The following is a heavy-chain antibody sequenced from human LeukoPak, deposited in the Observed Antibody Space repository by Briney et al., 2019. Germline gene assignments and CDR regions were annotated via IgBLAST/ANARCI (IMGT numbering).Heavy chain of an antibody. J-gene: IGHJ4*02. CDR1: GFTFSGSA. CDR3: TRHWDRGSSGYYAGFDY. Sequence: GSLRLSCAASGFTFSGSAMHWVRQASGKGLEWVGRIRSKANSYATAYAASVKGRFTISRDDSKNTAYLQMNSLKTEDTAVYYCTRHWDRGSSGYYAGFDYWGQGTLVTVSS. D-gene: IGHD3-22*01. CDR2: IRSKANSYAT. V-gene: IGHV3-73*01.